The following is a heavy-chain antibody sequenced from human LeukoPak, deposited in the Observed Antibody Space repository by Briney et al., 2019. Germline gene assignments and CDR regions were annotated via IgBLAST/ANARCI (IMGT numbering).Heavy chain of an antibody. CDR3: ARSTGDYYYYYYMDV. J-gene: IGHJ6*03. D-gene: IGHD1-14*01. CDR1: GFTFSSYA. Sequence: GGSLRLSCAASGFTFSSYAMHWVRQAPGKGLEYVSAISSNGGSTYYANSVKGRFTISRDNSKNTLYLQMNSLRAEDTAVYYCARSTGDYYYYYYMDVWGKGTTVTVSS. CDR2: ISSNGGST. V-gene: IGHV3-64*01.